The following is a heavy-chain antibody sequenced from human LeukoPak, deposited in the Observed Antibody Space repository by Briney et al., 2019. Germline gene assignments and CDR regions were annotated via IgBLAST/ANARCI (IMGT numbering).Heavy chain of an antibody. J-gene: IGHJ4*02. CDR3: ARADSTGYFLGHFDY. CDR1: GFTFDDYG. D-gene: IGHD3-22*01. CDR2: INWNGGST. Sequence: VGSLRLSCAASGFTFDDYGMSWVRQAPGKGLEWVSGINWNGGSTGYADSVKGRFTISRDNAKNSLYLQMNSLRAEDTALYYCARADSTGYFLGHFDYWGQGTLVTVSS. V-gene: IGHV3-20*04.